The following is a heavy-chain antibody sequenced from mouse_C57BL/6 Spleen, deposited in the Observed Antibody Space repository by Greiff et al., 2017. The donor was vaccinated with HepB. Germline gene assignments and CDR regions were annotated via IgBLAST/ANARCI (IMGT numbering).Heavy chain of an antibody. CDR3: ATYSNLYYFDY. D-gene: IGHD2-5*01. CDR2: ISSGGSYT. V-gene: IGHV5-6*01. CDR1: GFTFSSYG. Sequence: EVMLVESGGDLVKPGGSLKLSCAASGFTFSSYGMSWVRQTPDKRLEWVATISSGGSYTYYPDSVKGRFTISRDNAKNTLYLQMSSLKSEDTAMYYCATYSNLYYFDYWGQGTTLTVSS. J-gene: IGHJ2*01.